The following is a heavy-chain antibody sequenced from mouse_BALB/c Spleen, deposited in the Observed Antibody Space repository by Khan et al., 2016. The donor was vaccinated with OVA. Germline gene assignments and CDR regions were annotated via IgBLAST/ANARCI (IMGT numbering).Heavy chain of an antibody. V-gene: IGHV5-6*01. CDR1: GFTFSTYG. D-gene: IGHD1-1*01. Sequence: EVELVESGGDLVKPGGSLKLSYAASGFTFSTYGMSWVRQAPDKRLEWVATVSTGGSYTYYPDSVKGRFTISRDHAKNTLYLQMSGLRSEDTAMFYCTRLAYYYDREGFAYWGQGTLVTVSA. CDR3: TRLAYYYDREGFAY. J-gene: IGHJ3*01. CDR2: VSTGGSYT.